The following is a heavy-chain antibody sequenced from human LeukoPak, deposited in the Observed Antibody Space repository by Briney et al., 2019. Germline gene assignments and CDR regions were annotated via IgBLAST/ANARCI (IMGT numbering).Heavy chain of an antibody. CDR1: EFSVGSND. J-gene: IGHJ4*02. V-gene: IGHV3-66*01. CDR2: IYSGGRT. Sequence: AGGSLRLSCAAPEFSVGSNDINWVRQAPGKGLEWVSVIYSGGRTYYADSVKGRFTISRDSSENTLHLQINSLRAEDTAVYYCARGAGTSGGYWSSPPSHFDCWGQGTLVTVSS. D-gene: IGHD1-26*01. CDR3: ARGAGTSGGYWSSPPSHFDC.